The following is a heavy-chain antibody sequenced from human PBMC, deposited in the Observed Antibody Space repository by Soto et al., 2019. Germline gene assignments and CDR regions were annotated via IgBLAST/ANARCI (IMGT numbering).Heavy chain of an antibody. CDR3: ARRELLAYCISSCCHVGVYHYYGMDV. CDR1: GYTFTSYD. D-gene: IGHD2-2*01. Sequence: QVQLVQSGAEVKKPGASVKVSCKASGYTFTSYDINWERQATGQGLEWMGWMNPNSGNTGYAQKFQGRVTMTRNTSISTVCMELGRLGSEHTAVYYFARRELLAYCISSCCHVGVYHYYGMDVWGQGTTVTVSS. V-gene: IGHV1-8*01. J-gene: IGHJ6*02. CDR2: MNPNSGNT.